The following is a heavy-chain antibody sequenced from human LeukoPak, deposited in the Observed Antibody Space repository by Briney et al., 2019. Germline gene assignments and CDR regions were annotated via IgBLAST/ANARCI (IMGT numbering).Heavy chain of an antibody. CDR2: MFHVGYT. CDR1: GGSISSNRHF. CDR3: AGRPERDGSIWSLPLYGMDV. V-gene: IGHV4-39*07. Sequence: SETLSLTCSVSGGSISSNRHFWGWIRQPPGKGLEWIGSMFHVGYTYYNPSLKSRVTISVDTSKNQFSLKLSSVTAADTAVYYCAGRPERDGSIWSLPLYGMDVWGQGTTVTVSS. J-gene: IGHJ6*02. D-gene: IGHD3-10*01.